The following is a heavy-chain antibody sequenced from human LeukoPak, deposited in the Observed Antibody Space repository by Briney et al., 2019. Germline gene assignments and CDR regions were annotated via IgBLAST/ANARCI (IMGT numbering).Heavy chain of an antibody. CDR1: GGSISSYY. D-gene: IGHD6-13*01. CDR3: ARTSLGIAAAVTFDY. J-gene: IGHJ4*02. CDR2: IYYSGST. V-gene: IGHV4-59*01. Sequence: SETLSLTCTVSGGSISSYYWSWIRQPPGKGLEWIGYIYYSGSTNYNPSLKSRVTISVDTSKNQFSLKLSSVTAADTAVYYCARTSLGIAAAVTFDYWGQGTLVTVSS.